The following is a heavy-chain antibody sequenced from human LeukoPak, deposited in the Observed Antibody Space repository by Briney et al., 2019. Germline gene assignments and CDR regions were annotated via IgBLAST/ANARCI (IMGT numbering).Heavy chain of an antibody. D-gene: IGHD6-13*01. J-gene: IGHJ5*02. Sequence: PGGSLRLSCAASGFTFSSYSMNWVRQAPGKGLEWVSYISSSSSTIYYADSVKGRFTISRDNAKNSLHLQMNSLRAEDTAVYYCARDRRSSSWYWFDPWGQGTLVTVSS. CDR3: ARDRRSSSWYWFDP. CDR2: ISSSSSTI. CDR1: GFTFSSYS. V-gene: IGHV3-48*01.